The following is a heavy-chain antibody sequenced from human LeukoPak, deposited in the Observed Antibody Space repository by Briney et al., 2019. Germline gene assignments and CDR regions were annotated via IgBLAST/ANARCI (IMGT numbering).Heavy chain of an antibody. CDR2: IYYSGST. J-gene: IGHJ4*02. D-gene: IGHD3-9*01. CDR1: GGSISSSSYY. Sequence: SETLSLTCTVSGGSISSSSYYWGWVRQPPGKGVEWIGSIYYSGSTYYNPSLKSRVTISVDTSKNQFSLKLSSVTAADTAVYYCARVGYDILTGYYQTDHYFDYWGQGTLVTVSS. CDR3: ARVGYDILTGYYQTDHYFDY. V-gene: IGHV4-39*07.